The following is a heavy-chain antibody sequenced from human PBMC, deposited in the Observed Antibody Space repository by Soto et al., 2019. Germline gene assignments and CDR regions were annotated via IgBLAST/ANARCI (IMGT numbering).Heavy chain of an antibody. D-gene: IGHD3-22*01. V-gene: IGHV5-10-1*01. Sequence: PGESLKSSCKGSGYSFTSYWVSWVRQMPGKGLEWMGRIDPSDSYTNYSPSFQGHVTISADKSISTAYLQWSSLKASDTAMYYCARRGYYDSSGYAPFDYWGQGTLVTVSS. CDR3: ARRGYYDSSGYAPFDY. J-gene: IGHJ4*02. CDR2: IDPSDSYT. CDR1: GYSFTSYW.